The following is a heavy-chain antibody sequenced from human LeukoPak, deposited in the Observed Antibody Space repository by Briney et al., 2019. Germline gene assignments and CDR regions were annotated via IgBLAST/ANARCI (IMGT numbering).Heavy chain of an antibody. CDR3: AKSSYYDSSGYYREYYFDY. CDR1: GFTFSTYA. CDR2: ISGSGGST. V-gene: IGHV3-23*01. D-gene: IGHD3-22*01. J-gene: IGHJ4*02. Sequence: PGGSLRLSCAASGFTFSTYAKSWVRQAPGKGLEWVSAISGSGGSTNYADSVKGRVTVSRDNSKSTLYLQMNSLRAEDTAVYYCAKSSYYDSSGYYREYYFDYWGQGTLVTVSS.